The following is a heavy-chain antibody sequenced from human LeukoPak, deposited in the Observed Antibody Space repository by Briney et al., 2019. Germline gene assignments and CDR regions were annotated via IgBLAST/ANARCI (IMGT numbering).Heavy chain of an antibody. D-gene: IGHD3-3*01. J-gene: IGHJ4*02. CDR1: GGSFSGYY. V-gene: IGHV4-34*01. CDR3: ARGRLYYDFWSGYYTFGGRYDY. Sequence: SETLSLTCAVYGGSFSGYYWSCIRQPPGKGLEWIGEINHSGSTNYNPSLKSRVTISVDTSKNQSSLKLSSVTAADTAVYYCARGRLYYDFWSGYYTFGGRYDYWGQGTLLTVSS. CDR2: INHSGST.